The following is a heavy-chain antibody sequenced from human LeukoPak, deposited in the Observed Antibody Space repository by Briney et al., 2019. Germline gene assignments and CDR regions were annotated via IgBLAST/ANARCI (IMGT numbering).Heavy chain of an antibody. CDR1: GGSISSGSYY. Sequence: SQTLSLTCTVSGGSISSGSYYWSWIRQPAGKGLEWIGRIYTSGSTNYNPSLKSRVTISVDTSKNQFSLKLGSVTAADTAVYYCARVGVRYYTFDYWGQGTLVTVSS. CDR3: ARVGVRYYTFDY. V-gene: IGHV4-61*02. CDR2: IYTSGST. J-gene: IGHJ4*02. D-gene: IGHD2-2*02.